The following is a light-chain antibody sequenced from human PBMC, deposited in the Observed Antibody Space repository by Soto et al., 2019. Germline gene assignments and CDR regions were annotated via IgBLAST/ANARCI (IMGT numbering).Light chain of an antibody. Sequence: DIQMTQSPSSLSASVGDRVTITCRASQTITTYLNWYQHKPGKAPKLLIYAAISLQSGVPSRLSGSGSGTDFTLTISSLQPEDFATYYCQQTYSTTHTFGQGTKVDIX. V-gene: IGKV1-39*01. CDR2: AAI. CDR1: QTITTY. J-gene: IGKJ2*01. CDR3: QQTYSTTHT.